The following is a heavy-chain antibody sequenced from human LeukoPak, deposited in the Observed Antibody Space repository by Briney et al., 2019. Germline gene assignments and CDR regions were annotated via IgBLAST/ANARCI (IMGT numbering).Heavy chain of an antibody. Sequence: GGSLRLSCAAPGFTFSSYEMNWVRQAPGKGLEWVSYISSSGSTIYYADSVKGRFTISRDNAKNSLYLQMNSLRAEDTAVYYCARVEGSFWSGYYSYYYYGMDVWGQGTTVTVSS. CDR3: ARVEGSFWSGYYSYYYYGMDV. CDR2: ISSSGSTI. D-gene: IGHD3-3*01. CDR1: GFTFSSYE. V-gene: IGHV3-48*03. J-gene: IGHJ6*02.